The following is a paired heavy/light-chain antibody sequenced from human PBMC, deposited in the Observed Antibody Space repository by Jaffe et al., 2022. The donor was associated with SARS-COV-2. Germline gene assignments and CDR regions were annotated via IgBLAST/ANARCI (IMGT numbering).Light chain of an antibody. J-gene: IGKJ3*01. Sequence: EIVLTQSPGTLSLSPGERATLSCRASQSVSSSYLAWYQQKPGQAPRLLIYGASSRATGIPDRFSGSGSGTDFTLTISRLEPEDFAVYYCQQYGSSPLTFGPGTKVDIK. V-gene: IGKV3-20*01. CDR2: GAS. CDR3: QQYGSSPLT. CDR1: QSVSSSY.
Heavy chain of an antibody. J-gene: IGHJ6*02. V-gene: IGHV3-9*01. CDR1: GFTFDDYA. CDR3: AKGSSRGKYYYYYGMDV. CDR2: ISWNSGSI. Sequence: EVQLVESGGGLVQPGRSLRLSCAASGFTFDDYAMHWVRQAPGKGLEWVSGISWNSGSIGYADSVKGRFTISRDNAKNSLYLQMNSLRAEDTALYYCAKGSSRGKYYYYYGMDVWGQGTTVTVSS. D-gene: IGHD6-13*01.